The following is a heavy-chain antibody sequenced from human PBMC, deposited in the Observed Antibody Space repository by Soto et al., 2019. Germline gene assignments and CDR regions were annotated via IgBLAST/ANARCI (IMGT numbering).Heavy chain of an antibody. V-gene: IGHV4-39*01. D-gene: IGHD2-21*02. Sequence: SENLSLTCTVSGGSISTSNYYWGWVRQPPGKGLDWIGNIYYSGTTYYNPSLKSRVTISVDTSKNQFSLKLNSVTAADTAVYYCATFVVPASRHTHFDFWGPGTLVTVSS. CDR3: ATFVVPASRHTHFDF. J-gene: IGHJ4*02. CDR2: IYYSGTT. CDR1: GGSISTSNYY.